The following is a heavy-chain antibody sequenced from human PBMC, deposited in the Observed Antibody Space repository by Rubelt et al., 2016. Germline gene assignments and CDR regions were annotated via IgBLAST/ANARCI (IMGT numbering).Heavy chain of an antibody. CDR1: GFSLSTSGVG. J-gene: IGHJ4*02. V-gene: IGHV2-5*02. CDR2: IYWDDDK. CDR3: AHSPYCSGGSCYHNFAY. Sequence: QVTLKESGPVLVKPTQTLTLTCTFSGFSLSTSGVGVGWIRQPPGKALEWLALIYWDDDKRYSPSLKSRLTITKDTSNNQVVLTMTNMDPVDTATYYCAHSPYCSGGSCYHNFAYWGQGTLVTVSS. D-gene: IGHD2-15*01.